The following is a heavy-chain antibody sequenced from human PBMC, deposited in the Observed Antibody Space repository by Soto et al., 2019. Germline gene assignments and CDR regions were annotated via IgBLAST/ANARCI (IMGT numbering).Heavy chain of an antibody. Sequence: QVQLVQSGAEVKRPGASVKVSCKASGYTFRNYGITWVRQAPGQGLEWMAWISPYNGNTNYAQDLQGRVTMTTDTSTITAYMELRSLTSEDTAMYYCARDLVSCSDFWRAYNGGDLDYWGQGTLVTVSS. CDR1: GYTFRNYG. V-gene: IGHV1-18*01. J-gene: IGHJ4*02. CDR2: ISPYNGNT. D-gene: IGHD3-3*01. CDR3: ARDLVSCSDFWRAYNGGDLDY.